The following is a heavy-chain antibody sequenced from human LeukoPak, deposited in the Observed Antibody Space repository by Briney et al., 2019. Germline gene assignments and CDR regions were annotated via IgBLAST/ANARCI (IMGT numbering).Heavy chain of an antibody. J-gene: IGHJ4*02. D-gene: IGHD3-22*01. CDR3: ARTYYYDSSGFGY. CDR1: GFTFSSYG. Sequence: PGGSLRLSCAASGFTFSSYGMHWVRQAPGKGLEWVAVIWYDGSNKYYADSVKGRFTISRDNSKNTLYLQMNSLRAEDTAVYYCARTYYYDSSGFGYWGQGTLVTVSS. CDR2: IWYDGSNK. V-gene: IGHV3-33*01.